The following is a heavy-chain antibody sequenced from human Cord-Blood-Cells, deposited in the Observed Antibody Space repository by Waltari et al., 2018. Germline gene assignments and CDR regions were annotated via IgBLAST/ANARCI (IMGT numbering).Heavy chain of an antibody. V-gene: IGHV1-18*01. Sequence: QVQLVQSGAEVKKPGASVKVSCKASGYTFTSYGISWVRQAPGQGLEWMGWISAYNGNTNDAQKLQGRVTMTTDTSTSTAYMELRSLRSDDTAVYYCARDRLRFLEWLSANWFDPWGQGTLVTVSS. D-gene: IGHD3-3*01. CDR1: GYTFTSYG. CDR3: ARDRLRFLEWLSANWFDP. J-gene: IGHJ5*02. CDR2: ISAYNGNT.